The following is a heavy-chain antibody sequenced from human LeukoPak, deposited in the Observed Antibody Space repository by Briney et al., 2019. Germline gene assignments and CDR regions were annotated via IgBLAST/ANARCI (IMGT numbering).Heavy chain of an antibody. CDR3: ARERITMVRGVKSWFDP. D-gene: IGHD3-10*01. V-gene: IGHV1-2*02. J-gene: IGHJ5*02. Sequence: ASVKVSCKASGYTFTGYYMHWVRQAPGQGLERMGWINPNSGGTNYAQKFQGRVTMTRDTSISTAYMELSRLRSDDTAVYYCARERITMVRGVKSWFDPWSQGTLVTVSS. CDR1: GYTFTGYY. CDR2: INPNSGGT.